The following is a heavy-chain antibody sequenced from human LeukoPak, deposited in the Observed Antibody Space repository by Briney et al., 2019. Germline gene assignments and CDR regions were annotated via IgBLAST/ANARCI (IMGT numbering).Heavy chain of an antibody. J-gene: IGHJ4*02. V-gene: IGHV3-15*01. D-gene: IGHD2-2*01. CDR3: TTVQAGYCSSTSCPYYFDY. CDR1: GFTFSNAW. Sequence: PGGSLRLSCAASGFTFSNAWMSWVRQAPGKGLEWVGRIKSKTDGGTTDYAAPVKGRFTISRDDSKNTLYLQMNSLKTEDTAVCYCTTVQAGYCSSTSCPYYFDYWGQGTLVTVSS. CDR2: IKSKTDGGTT.